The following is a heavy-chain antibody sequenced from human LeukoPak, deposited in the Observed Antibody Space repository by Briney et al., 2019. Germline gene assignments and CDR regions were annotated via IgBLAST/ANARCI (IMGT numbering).Heavy chain of an antibody. CDR1: GFTFSSYA. J-gene: IGHJ4*02. D-gene: IGHD5-12*01. CDR3: ARVMGTLRWLQLEPYFDY. V-gene: IGHV3-66*01. Sequence: GGSLRLSCAASGFTFSSYAMSWVRQAPVKGLEWVSVIYSGGSTYYADSVKGRFTISRDNSKNTLYLQMNSLRAEDTAVYYCARVMGTLRWLQLEPYFDYWGQGTLVTVSS. CDR2: IYSGGST.